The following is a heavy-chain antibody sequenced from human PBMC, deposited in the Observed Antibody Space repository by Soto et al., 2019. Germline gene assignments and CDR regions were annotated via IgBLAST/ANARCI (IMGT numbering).Heavy chain of an antibody. CDR1: GYTFTSYA. V-gene: IGHV1-3*05. CDR2: INAGNGNT. CDR3: ARGLPDRKLWLLEAGRYFDY. Sequence: QVQLVQSGAEEKKPGASVKVSCKASGYTFTSYAMHWVRQAPGQRLEWMGWINAGNGNTKYSQKFQGRVTITRDTSASTAYMEVSSLRSEDTAVYYCARGLPDRKLWLLEAGRYFDYWGQGTLVTVSS. J-gene: IGHJ4*02. D-gene: IGHD5-18*01.